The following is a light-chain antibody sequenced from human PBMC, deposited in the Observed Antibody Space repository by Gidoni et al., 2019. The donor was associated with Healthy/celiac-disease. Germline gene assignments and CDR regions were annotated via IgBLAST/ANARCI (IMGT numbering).Light chain of an antibody. J-gene: IGKJ2*04. Sequence: EIVLTQSPVTLSLSPGERATLSCRASQSVSSSYLAWYQQKPGQAPRLLIYGASSRATGIPDRFSGSGSGTDFTRTISRLEPEDFAVYYCQQYGSSPPMCSFGQGTKLEIK. CDR2: GAS. CDR1: QSVSSSY. V-gene: IGKV3-20*01. CDR3: QQYGSSPPMCS.